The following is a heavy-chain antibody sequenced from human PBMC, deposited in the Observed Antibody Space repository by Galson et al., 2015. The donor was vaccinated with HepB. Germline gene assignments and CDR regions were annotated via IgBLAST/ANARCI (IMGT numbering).Heavy chain of an antibody. CDR2: ISDSGVIT. J-gene: IGHJ6*03. CDR1: GFIFSSYA. V-gene: IGHV3-23*01. CDR3: AKSVYYYYYMDV. Sequence: SLRLSCATSGFIFSSYAMTWVRQAPGKGLEWVAGISDSGVITYYADSVKGRFTISRDNSKNTLYLQMNSLRADDTALYSCAKSVYYYYYMDVWGKGTVVTVSS.